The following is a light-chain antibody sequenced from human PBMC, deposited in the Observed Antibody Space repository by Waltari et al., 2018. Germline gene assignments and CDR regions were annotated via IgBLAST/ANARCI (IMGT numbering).Light chain of an antibody. CDR1: TSDIGAYDL. Sequence: HSALTQPASVSGSPGQSISISCAGTTSDIGAYDLVSWYQKYPGKAPKLIIYEVKNRPSDMSPRFSASKSGDTASLTISGLQAEDEAEYYCASYVNAFALVFGGGTKVSVL. V-gene: IGLV2-14*01. CDR2: EVK. J-gene: IGLJ2*01. CDR3: ASYVNAFALV.